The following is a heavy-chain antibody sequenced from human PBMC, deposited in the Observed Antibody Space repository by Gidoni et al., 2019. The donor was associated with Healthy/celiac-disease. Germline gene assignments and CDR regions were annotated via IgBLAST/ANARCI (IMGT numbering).Heavy chain of an antibody. CDR2: ISWNSGSI. V-gene: IGHV3-9*01. J-gene: IGHJ6*02. CDR1: GFNFDDYA. CDR3: AKSNDFWSGRLWFDYYGMDV. D-gene: IGHD3-3*01. Sequence: EVQLVESGGALLQPGRSLRLSCSASGFNFDDYAVHWVRQAPGKGMEWVSVISWNSGSIGYAGSVKGRFTISRDNAKNSLYLQMNRLRAEDTALDYCAKSNDFWSGRLWFDYYGMDVWGQGTTVTVSS.